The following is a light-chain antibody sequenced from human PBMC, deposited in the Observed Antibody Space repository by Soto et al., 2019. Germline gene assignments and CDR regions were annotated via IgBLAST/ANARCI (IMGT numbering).Light chain of an antibody. CDR3: QQRSNWRT. CDR1: QSVSSY. V-gene: IGKV3-11*01. J-gene: IGKJ1*01. Sequence: EIVLTQSPATLSLSPGERATLSCRASQSVSSYLAWYQQKPGQAPRLLIYDASNRATGIPARFSGSGSGTDFTLTISSLDPEDFAVYYCQQRSNWRTFGQGTKVDIK. CDR2: DAS.